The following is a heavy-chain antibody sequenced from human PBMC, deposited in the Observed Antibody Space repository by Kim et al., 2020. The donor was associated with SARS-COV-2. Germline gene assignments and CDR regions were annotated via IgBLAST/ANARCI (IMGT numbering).Heavy chain of an antibody. CDR1: GFPFNRFA. J-gene: IGHJ4*02. CDR2: TSFDGDKK. Sequence: GGSLRLSCAASGFPFNRFAMHWVRQAPGKGLECVAVTSFDGDKKYYVDSVKGRFTISRDNSRNTLYLQMNSLRADDTAVYYCAKGQGLGSYCPLCGLYWGQGTLVTVSS. D-gene: IGHD3-10*01. CDR3: AKGQGLGSYCPLCGLY. V-gene: IGHV3-30*18.